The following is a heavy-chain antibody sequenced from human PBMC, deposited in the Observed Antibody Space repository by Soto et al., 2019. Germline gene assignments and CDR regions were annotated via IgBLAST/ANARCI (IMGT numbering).Heavy chain of an antibody. J-gene: IGHJ4*02. D-gene: IGHD3-10*01. Sequence: SETLSLTCTVSGGSISSSSYYWGWIRQPPGKGLEWIGSIYYSGSTYYNPSLKSRVTISVDTSKNQFSLKLSSVTAADTAVYYCARDAVRDTWHFDYWGQGTLVTVSS. CDR3: ARDAVRDTWHFDY. V-gene: IGHV4-39*07. CDR1: GGSISSSSYY. CDR2: IYYSGST.